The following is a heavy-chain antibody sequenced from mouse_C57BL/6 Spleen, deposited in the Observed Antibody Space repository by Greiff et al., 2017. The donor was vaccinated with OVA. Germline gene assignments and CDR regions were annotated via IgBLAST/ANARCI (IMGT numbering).Heavy chain of an antibody. V-gene: IGHV1-15*01. J-gene: IGHJ3*01. CDR1: GYTFTDYE. D-gene: IGHD2-4*01. CDR3: TRGIYYDYGVSY. CDR2: IDPETGGT. Sequence: VQLQESGAELVRPGASVTLSCKASGYTFTDYEMHWVKQTPVHGLEWIGAIDPETGGTAYNQKFKGKAILTADKSSSTAYMELRSLTSEDSAVYYCTRGIYYDYGVSYWGQGTLVTVSA.